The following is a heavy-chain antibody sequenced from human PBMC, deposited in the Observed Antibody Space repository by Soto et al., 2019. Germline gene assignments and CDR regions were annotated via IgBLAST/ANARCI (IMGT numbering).Heavy chain of an antibody. V-gene: IGHV3-21*01. D-gene: IGHD6-6*01. CDR1: GFTFSSYS. CDR2: ISSSSSYI. Sequence: EVQLVESGGGLVKPGGSLRLSCAASGFTFSSYSMNWVRQAPGKGLEWVSSISSSSSYIYYADSVKGRFTISRDNAKNSLYLQMNSLRAEDTAVYYCARDGSSSSGIVWYYYYGMDVWGQGTTVTVSS. J-gene: IGHJ6*02. CDR3: ARDGSSSSGIVWYYYYGMDV.